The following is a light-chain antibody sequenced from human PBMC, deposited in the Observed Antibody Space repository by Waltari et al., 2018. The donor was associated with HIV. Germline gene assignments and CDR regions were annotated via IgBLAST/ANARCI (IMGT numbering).Light chain of an antibody. CDR3: QEYYDTPRT. CDR1: QSVLYSSNNKNY. J-gene: IGKJ4*01. Sequence: DIVMTQTPDYLAVSLGERSTIHCKSSQSVLYSSNNKNYLVWYQQKPGQPHKLLMYWAFPRESAVPDRFSGSGCGTDFTLTSSSLQAEDVALYYCQEYYDTPRTFGVGTKVEIK. V-gene: IGKV4-1*01. CDR2: WAF.